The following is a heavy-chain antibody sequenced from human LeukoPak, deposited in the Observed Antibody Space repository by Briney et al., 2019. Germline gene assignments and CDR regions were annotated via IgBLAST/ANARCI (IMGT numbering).Heavy chain of an antibody. CDR2: IWYDGSNK. V-gene: IGHV3-33*01. CDR3: ARGQEYYYDSSAYSKFDY. D-gene: IGHD3-22*01. CDR1: GFAFNNYG. Sequence: GGSLRLSCAASGFAFNNYGMHWVRQAPGKGLEWVAAIWYDGSNKYYADSVKGRFTISRDNSKNTLYLQMNSLRAEDTALYYCARGQEYYYDSSAYSKFDYWGQGTLVTVSS. J-gene: IGHJ4*02.